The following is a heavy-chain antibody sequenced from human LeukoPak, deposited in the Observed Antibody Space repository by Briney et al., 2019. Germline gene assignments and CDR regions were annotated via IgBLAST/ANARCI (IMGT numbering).Heavy chain of an antibody. CDR1: GGPISSSDYY. J-gene: IGHJ4*02. D-gene: IGHD3-10*01. CDR2: IYYSGST. CDR3: ARSHYYGSGSYYTDY. Sequence: SETLSLTCTVSGGPISSSDYYWSWIRQPPGKGLEWIGYIYYSGSTSYNPSLKSRVTISVDTSKNQFSLKLTSVTAADTAVYYCARSHYYGSGSYYTDYWGQGTLVTVSS. V-gene: IGHV4-30-4*01.